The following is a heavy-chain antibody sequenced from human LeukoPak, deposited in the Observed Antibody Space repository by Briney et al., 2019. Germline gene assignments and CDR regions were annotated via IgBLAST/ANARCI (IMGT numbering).Heavy chain of an antibody. CDR3: AVDCSGGSCYYEDFDY. J-gene: IGHJ4*02. D-gene: IGHD2-15*01. Sequence: GGSLRLSCAASGFTFSSYAMSWVRQAPGKGLEWVSSISSSSSYIYYADSVKGRFTISRDNAKNSLYLQMNSLRAEDTAVYYCAVDCSGGSCYYEDFDYWGQGTLVTVSS. V-gene: IGHV3-21*01. CDR2: ISSSSSYI. CDR1: GFTFSSYA.